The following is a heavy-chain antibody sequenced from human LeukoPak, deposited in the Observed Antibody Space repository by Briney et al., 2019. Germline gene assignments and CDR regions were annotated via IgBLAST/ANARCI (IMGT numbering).Heavy chain of an antibody. J-gene: IGHJ4*02. Sequence: GESLKISCKGSGYSFTSYWIGWVRQMPGKGLEWMGIIYPGDSDTRYSPSFQGQVTISADKSISTAYLQRSSLKASDTAMYYCARHDSSGWPRVGYWGQGTLVTVSS. V-gene: IGHV5-51*01. CDR1: GYSFTSYW. D-gene: IGHD6-19*01. CDR2: IYPGDSDT. CDR3: ARHDSSGWPRVGY.